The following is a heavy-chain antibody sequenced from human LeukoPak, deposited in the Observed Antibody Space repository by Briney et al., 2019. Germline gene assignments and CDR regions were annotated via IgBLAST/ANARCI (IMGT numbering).Heavy chain of an antibody. CDR2: IYYSGST. J-gene: IGHJ4*02. V-gene: IGHV4-59*08. CDR1: GGSISSYY. D-gene: IGHD1-26*01. CDR3: ARHVKAGGASPLDY. Sequence: SETLSLTCTVSGGSISSYYWSWIRQPPGKGLEWIGNIYYSGSTNYNPSLKSRVTISVDTSKNQFSLKLSSVTAADTAVYYCARHVKAGGASPLDYWGQGTLVTVSS.